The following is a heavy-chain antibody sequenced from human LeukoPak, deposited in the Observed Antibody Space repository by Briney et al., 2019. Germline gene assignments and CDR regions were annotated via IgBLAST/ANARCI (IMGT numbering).Heavy chain of an antibody. CDR1: GGPISSYY. CDR2: IYYSGST. V-gene: IGHV4-59*01. D-gene: IGHD5-12*01. Sequence: SETLSLTCTVSGGPISSYYWSRIRQPPGKGLEWIGYIYYSGSTNYNPSLKSRVTISVDTSKNQFSLKLSSVTAADTAVYYCARARGYGVPFDYWGQGTLVTVSS. CDR3: ARARGYGVPFDY. J-gene: IGHJ4*02.